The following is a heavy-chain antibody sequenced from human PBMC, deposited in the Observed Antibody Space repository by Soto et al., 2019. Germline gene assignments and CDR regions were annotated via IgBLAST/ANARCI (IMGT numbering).Heavy chain of an antibody. Sequence: GGSLRLSCAASGFTFSSYSMNWVRQAPGKGLEWVSYISSSSSTIYYADSVKGRFTISRDNAKNSLYLQMNSLRAEETAVYYCARDLRRARIAAAGTGNDYWGQGTLVTVSS. V-gene: IGHV3-48*01. J-gene: IGHJ4*02. D-gene: IGHD6-13*01. CDR1: GFTFSSYS. CDR2: ISSSSSTI. CDR3: ARDLRRARIAAAGTGNDY.